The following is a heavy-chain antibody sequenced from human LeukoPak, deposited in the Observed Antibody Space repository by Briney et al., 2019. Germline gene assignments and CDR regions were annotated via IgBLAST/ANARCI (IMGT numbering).Heavy chain of an antibody. V-gene: IGHV3-23*01. CDR1: GFTFTHYG. Sequence: GGSLRLSCAASGFTFTHYGMNWVRQAPWKGLEWVSGISRIGGSTHYADSVKGRFTISRDNSKNILYLQMNSLRAEDTALYYCAKDFVGTGNFRGGDYWGQGTLVTVSS. CDR3: AKDFVGTGNFRGGDY. D-gene: IGHD1-1*01. J-gene: IGHJ4*02. CDR2: ISRIGGST.